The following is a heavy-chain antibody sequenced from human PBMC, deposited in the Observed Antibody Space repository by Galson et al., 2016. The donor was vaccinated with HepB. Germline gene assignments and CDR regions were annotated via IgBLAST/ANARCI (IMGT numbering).Heavy chain of an antibody. Sequence: SVKVSCKASGGTFSSYAISWVRQAPGQGLEWMGAIIPILGTANYAQKFQGRVTITADESTSTAYMELSSLRSEDTAVYYCAREPLQLGRYYGMDVWGQGTTVTVSS. D-gene: IGHD1-1*01. J-gene: IGHJ6*02. CDR1: GGTFSSYA. CDR3: AREPLQLGRYYGMDV. V-gene: IGHV1-69*13. CDR2: IIPILGTA.